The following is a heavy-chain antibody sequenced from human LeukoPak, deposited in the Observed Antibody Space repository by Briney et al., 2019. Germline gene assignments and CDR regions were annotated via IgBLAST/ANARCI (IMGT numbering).Heavy chain of an antibody. Sequence: SETLSLTCAVSGVSIIRTNWWIWVRQTPGRGLEWIGEIYYDGVTNYNPSLKRRVTISIDKSKNHFSLNLTSATAADTAVYYCARDRDVAVHHPFYWGQGTLVTVSS. CDR2: IYYDGVT. CDR1: GVSIIRTNW. J-gene: IGHJ4*02. D-gene: IGHD5-24*01. V-gene: IGHV4-4*02. CDR3: ARDRDVAVHHPFY.